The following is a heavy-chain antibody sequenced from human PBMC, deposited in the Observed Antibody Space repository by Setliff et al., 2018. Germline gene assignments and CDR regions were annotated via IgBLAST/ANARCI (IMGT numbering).Heavy chain of an antibody. V-gene: IGHV3-43D*04. CDR2: ISWDGTRT. J-gene: IGHJ4*02. Sequence: PGGSLRLSCGASGFIFSNFGMHWVRQAPGKGLEWVSLISWDGTRTNYVDSLKGRVTISRDNSKNSLFLQMNSLRVEDTALYYCVKDTGNGGNTGLDYWGQGTLVTVSS. CDR3: VKDTGNGGNTGLDY. D-gene: IGHD2-15*01. CDR1: GFIFSNFG.